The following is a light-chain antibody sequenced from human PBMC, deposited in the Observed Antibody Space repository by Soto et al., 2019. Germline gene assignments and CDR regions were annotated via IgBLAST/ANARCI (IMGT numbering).Light chain of an antibody. V-gene: IGLV2-8*01. CDR3: SSYAGSNNYV. CDR2: EVS. CDR1: SSDVGGYNY. J-gene: IGLJ1*01. Sequence: QSALTQPSSASGSPGQSVTISCTGTSSDVGGYNYVSWYQHHPGKAPKLMIYEVSKRPSGVPDRFSGSKSGNTASLTVSGLQAEDEADYYCSSYAGSNNYVFGTGTKVTVL.